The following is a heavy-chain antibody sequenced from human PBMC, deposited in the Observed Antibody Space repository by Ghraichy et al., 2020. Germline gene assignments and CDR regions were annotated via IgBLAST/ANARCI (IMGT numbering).Heavy chain of an antibody. Sequence: GGSLRLSCAASGFTFNNYSMNWVRQAPGKGLQWVSYISRSGTTIHYADSVRGRFTISRDNAKSSLYLQMNSLRDEDTAVYYCARDLTYYGSESYWGQGTLVTVSS. CDR3: ARDLTYYGSESY. CDR2: ISRSGTTI. V-gene: IGHV3-48*02. D-gene: IGHD3-10*01. CDR1: GFTFNNYS. J-gene: IGHJ4*02.